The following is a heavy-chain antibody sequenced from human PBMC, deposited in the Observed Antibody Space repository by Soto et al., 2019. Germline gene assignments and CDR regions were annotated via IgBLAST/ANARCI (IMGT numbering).Heavy chain of an antibody. D-gene: IGHD5-12*01. J-gene: IGHJ4*02. CDR2: IYYSGST. CDR3: AREDIVATIVDY. Sequence: QVQLQESGPGLVKPSQTLSLTCTVSGGSISSGGYYWSWIRQHPGKGLEWIGYIYYSGSTYYNPSLKSRVTISVDTSKNQFSLKLSSVTAADAAVYYCAREDIVATIVDYWGQGTLVTVSS. V-gene: IGHV4-31*03. CDR1: GGSISSGGYY.